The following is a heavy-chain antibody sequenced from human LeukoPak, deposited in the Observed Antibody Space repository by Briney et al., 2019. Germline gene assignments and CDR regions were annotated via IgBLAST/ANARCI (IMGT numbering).Heavy chain of an antibody. CDR2: ISSSSSYI. V-gene: IGHV3-21*01. Sequence: GGSLRLSCAASGLSFSGYSMNWVRQAPGKGLEWVSSISSSSSYIYYADSVKGRFTISRDNAKNSLYLQMNSLRAEDTAVYYCARGITSQPVGGFDFWGQGALVTVSS. CDR3: ARGITSQPVGGFDF. D-gene: IGHD3-16*01. CDR1: GLSFSGYS. J-gene: IGHJ4*02.